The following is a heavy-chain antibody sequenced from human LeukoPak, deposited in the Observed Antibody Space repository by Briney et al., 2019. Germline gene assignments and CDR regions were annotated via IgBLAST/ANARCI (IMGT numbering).Heavy chain of an antibody. D-gene: IGHD3-10*01. CDR2: INWNGGST. Sequence: PGGSLRLSCAASGFTFDDYGMSWVRQAPGKGLEWVSGINWNGGSTGYADSVKGRFTISRDNAKNSLYLQMNSLRAEDTALYYCARGPGFYYGSGSFELDYWGQGTLVTVSS. J-gene: IGHJ4*02. V-gene: IGHV3-20*04. CDR3: ARGPGFYYGSGSFELDY. CDR1: GFTFDDYG.